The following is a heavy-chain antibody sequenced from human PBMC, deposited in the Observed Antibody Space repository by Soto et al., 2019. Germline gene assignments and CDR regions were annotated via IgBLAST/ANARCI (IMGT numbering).Heavy chain of an antibody. CDR3: ARNKYYGSGSFRINWFDP. V-gene: IGHV4-34*01. CDR2: INHSGST. CDR1: GGSFSGYY. Sequence: SETLSLTCAVYGGSFSGYYWSWIRQPPGKGLEWIGEINHSGSTNYNPSLKSRVTISVDTSKNQFSLKLSSVTAADTAVYYCARNKYYGSGSFRINWFDPWGQGTQVTVSS. J-gene: IGHJ5*02. D-gene: IGHD3-10*01.